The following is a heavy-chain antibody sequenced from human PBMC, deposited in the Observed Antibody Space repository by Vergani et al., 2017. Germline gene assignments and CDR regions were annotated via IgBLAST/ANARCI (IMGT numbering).Heavy chain of an antibody. V-gene: IGHV4-39*01. D-gene: IGHD3-10*01. J-gene: IGHJ6*02. Sequence: QLQLQESGPGLVKPSETLSLTCTFSGGSISSSSYYWGWIRQPPGKGLEWIGSIYYSGSTYYNPSLKSRVTISVDTSKNQFSLKLSSVTAADTAVSYCARRGSSHMVRGVIKAGMDVWGQGTTVTVSS. CDR1: GGSISSSSYY. CDR3: ARRGSSHMVRGVIKAGMDV. CDR2: IYYSGST.